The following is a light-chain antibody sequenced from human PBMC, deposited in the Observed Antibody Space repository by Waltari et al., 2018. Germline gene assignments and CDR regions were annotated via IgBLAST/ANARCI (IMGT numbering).Light chain of an antibody. CDR3: QQYNNWPRT. CDR1: QTIRGN. CDR2: DAS. Sequence: EMVMTQSPATLSVSPGERVTLSCRASQTIRGNLAWYQQKPGQAPRLLIYDASTRAADVPARFSGSGSETEFTLTINSLQSEDFAVYSCQQYNNWPRTFGQGTKLEMK. V-gene: IGKV3-15*01. J-gene: IGKJ2*01.